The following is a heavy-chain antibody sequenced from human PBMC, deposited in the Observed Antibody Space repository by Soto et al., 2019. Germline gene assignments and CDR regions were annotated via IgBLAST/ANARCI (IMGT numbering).Heavy chain of an antibody. CDR1: GFSFGRYA. CDR3: AREYLDYGPDV. CDR2: IPYDGGNR. V-gene: IGHV3-30-3*01. J-gene: IGHJ6*02. Sequence: GGSLRLSCAASGFSFGRYAMRWVRQAPGKGLEWVASIPYDGGNRKYADSVKGRFTISRDNAKDMLYLHMSSLGPDDTSVYYCAREYLDYGPDVWGQGTSVTVSS.